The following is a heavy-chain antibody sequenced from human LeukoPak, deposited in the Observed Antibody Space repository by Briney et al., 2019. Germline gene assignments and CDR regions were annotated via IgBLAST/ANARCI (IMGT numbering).Heavy chain of an antibody. J-gene: IGHJ4*02. CDR1: FSNYG. V-gene: IGHV3-30*03. CDR3: YCAGN. D-gene: IGHD1-1*01. Sequence: GGSLRLSCAASFSNYGIHWVRQAPGKGLEWVAFISYDGSNKYYADSVKGRFTISRDNSKNTLYLQMNSLRTEDTAVYYCYCAGNWSQGTLVTVSS. CDR2: ISYDGSNK.